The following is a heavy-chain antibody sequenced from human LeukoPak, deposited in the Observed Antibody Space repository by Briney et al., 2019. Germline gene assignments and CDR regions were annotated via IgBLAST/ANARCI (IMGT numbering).Heavy chain of an antibody. CDR3: AKDLGRYRNNFFDY. V-gene: IGHV3-64*04. J-gene: IGHJ4*02. CDR2: ISSNGGST. D-gene: IGHD1-26*01. Sequence: GGSLRLSCSASGFTSSSYAMHWVRQAPGKGLEYVSAISSNGGSTYYADSVKGRFTISRDDSKNTLYLQMNSLRADDTAVYYCAKDLGRYRNNFFDYWGQGNLVTVSS. CDR1: GFTSSSYA.